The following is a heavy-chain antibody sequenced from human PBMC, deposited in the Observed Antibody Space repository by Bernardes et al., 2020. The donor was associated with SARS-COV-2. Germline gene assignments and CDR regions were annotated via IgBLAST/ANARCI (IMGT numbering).Heavy chain of an antibody. D-gene: IGHD6-6*01. CDR3: ATHSDSSERGAFDL. J-gene: IGHJ3*01. CDR1: GYSFTSHW. CDR2: IYPDDSET. V-gene: IGHV5-51*01. Sequence: GSSLKISCHDSGYSFTSHWNAWVRQMPGKRLEWMGMIYPDDSETRFSPSFQGRVTISADKSINTAYLQWTSLKASDTAMYYCATHSDSSERGAFDLWGQGTLVTVSS.